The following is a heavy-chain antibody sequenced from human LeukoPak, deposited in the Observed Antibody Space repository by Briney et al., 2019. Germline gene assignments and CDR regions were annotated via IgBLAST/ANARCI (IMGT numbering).Heavy chain of an antibody. J-gene: IGHJ4*02. CDR1: GFTFSSYS. CDR2: ISSSGSTI. V-gene: IGHV3-48*04. CDR3: ARLETGDFDY. Sequence: GGSLRLSCAASGFTFSSYSMNWVRQAPGKGLEWVSYISSSGSTINYADSVKGRFTISRDNAKNSLYLQMNSLRAEDTAVYYCARLETGDFDYWGQGTLVTVSS. D-gene: IGHD7-27*01.